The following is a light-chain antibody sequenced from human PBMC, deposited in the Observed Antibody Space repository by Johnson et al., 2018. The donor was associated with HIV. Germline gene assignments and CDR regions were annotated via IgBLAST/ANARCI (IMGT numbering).Light chain of an antibody. CDR1: SSNIENYF. CDR3: GIWDASLSPHYV. Sequence: QSALTQPPSVSVAPGQRVNISCSGNSSNIENYFVSWYQQLPGAAPRLVIYEDNKRPSGIPDRFSGSKSGASATLGITGLQTGDEADYYCGIWDASLSPHYVFGTGTTITVL. V-gene: IGLV1-51*02. CDR2: EDN. J-gene: IGLJ1*01.